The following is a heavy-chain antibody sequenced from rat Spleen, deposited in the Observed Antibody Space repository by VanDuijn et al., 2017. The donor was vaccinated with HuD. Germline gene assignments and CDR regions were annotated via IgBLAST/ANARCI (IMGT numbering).Heavy chain of an antibody. CDR1: GFTFSDYN. CDR3: TTGEY. D-gene: IGHD5-1*01. J-gene: IGHJ2*01. Sequence: EVQLVESGGGLVQPGRSLKLSCAASGFTFSDYNMAWVRQAPKKGLEWVTTISYDGSSTYYRDSVKGRFTISRDNAKTTLYLQMDSLRSEDTATYYCTTGEYWGQGVMVTFSS. V-gene: IGHV5-7*01. CDR2: ISYDGSST.